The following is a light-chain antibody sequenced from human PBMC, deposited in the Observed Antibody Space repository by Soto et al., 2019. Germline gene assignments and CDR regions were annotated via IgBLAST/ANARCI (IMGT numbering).Light chain of an antibody. Sequence: QSVLTQPPSASGSPGQSVTISCTGTSSAVGGYNFVSWYQQHPGKAPKLMIYHLTDRPSGVPDRFSGSKSGHTASLTVSGLHGEDEAEYYFSSYAGSNSPVLFGGGTKLTVL. J-gene: IGLJ2*01. V-gene: IGLV2-8*01. CDR2: HLT. CDR3: SSYAGSNSPVL. CDR1: SSAVGGYNF.